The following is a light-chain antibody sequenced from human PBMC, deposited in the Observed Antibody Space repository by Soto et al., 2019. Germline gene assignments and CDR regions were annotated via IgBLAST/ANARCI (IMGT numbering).Light chain of an antibody. J-gene: IGLJ1*01. V-gene: IGLV2-14*01. Sequence: QSVLTQPASVSGSPGQSITISCTGTRRDVGGYNYVSWYQQYPGKSPKLLIYEVTHRPSGVSNRFSGSKSGNTASLTFSGLQAEDEADYYCSSYTISNTLPFVFGTGTKVTVL. CDR1: RRDVGGYNY. CDR3: SSYTISNTLPFV. CDR2: EVT.